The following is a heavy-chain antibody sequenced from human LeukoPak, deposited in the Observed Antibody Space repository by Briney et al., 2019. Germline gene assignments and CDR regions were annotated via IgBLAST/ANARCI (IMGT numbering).Heavy chain of an antibody. CDR3: ASCLVGGGSCYHDY. Sequence: ASVKVSCKASGYTFTSYGISWVRQAPGQGLEWMGWISAYNGNTNYAQKLQGSVTMTTDTSTSTAYMELRSLRSDDTAVYYCASCLVGGGSCYHDYWGQGTLVTVSS. CDR2: ISAYNGNT. CDR1: GYTFTSYG. V-gene: IGHV1-18*01. J-gene: IGHJ4*02. D-gene: IGHD2-15*01.